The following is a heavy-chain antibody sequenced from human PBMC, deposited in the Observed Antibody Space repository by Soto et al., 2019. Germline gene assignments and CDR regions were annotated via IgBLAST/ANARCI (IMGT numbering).Heavy chain of an antibody. V-gene: IGHV3-23*01. CDR3: AKEMTSGYYLFDY. J-gene: IGHJ4*02. CDR2: ISGTGGST. Sequence: EVQLLQSGGGLVQPGGSLRLSCAASGFTFSSYAMSWVRQAPGKGLEWVSTISGTGGSTYYPDCVKGRFTISRDNSKNTVYLQMNSLRAEDAAVYYCAKEMTSGYYLFDYWGQGTLVTVSS. CDR1: GFTFSSYA. D-gene: IGHD3-22*01.